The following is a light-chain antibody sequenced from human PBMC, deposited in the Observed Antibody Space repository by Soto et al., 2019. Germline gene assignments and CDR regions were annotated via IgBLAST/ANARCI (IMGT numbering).Light chain of an antibody. Sequence: DIQMTQSPSAMSASVGDRVTITCRASQGIGNYLAWFQQKPGKVPQRLIYAASSLQSGVPSRFSGSGSGTDFPLTISSLQPEDFATYYCQQTYKNSWTFGPGTKVDIK. CDR3: QQTYKNSWT. CDR1: QGIGNY. V-gene: IGKV1-17*03. J-gene: IGKJ3*01. CDR2: AAS.